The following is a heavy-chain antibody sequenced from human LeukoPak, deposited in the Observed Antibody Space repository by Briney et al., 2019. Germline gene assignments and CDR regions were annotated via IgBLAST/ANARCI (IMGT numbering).Heavy chain of an antibody. CDR2: VSGGGGTT. J-gene: IGHJ4*02. CDR1: GSTFSSYA. V-gene: IGHV3-23*01. D-gene: IGHD2-2*01. CDR3: AKDMGYCSSAACYGLDY. Sequence: PGGSLRLSCAASGSTFSSYAMSWVRQAPGKGLEWVSTVSGGGGTTYYADSVKGRFTISRDNSKNTLFLQMNSLRAEDTAIYYCAKDMGYCSSAACYGLDYWGQGTLVTVSS.